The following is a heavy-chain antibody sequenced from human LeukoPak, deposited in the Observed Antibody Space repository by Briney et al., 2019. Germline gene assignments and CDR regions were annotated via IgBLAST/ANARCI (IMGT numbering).Heavy chain of an antibody. CDR3: ARAMTAAHGYNYFDY. J-gene: IGHJ4*02. CDR2: IIPIFGTA. CDR1: GGTFSSYA. D-gene: IGHD2-21*02. V-gene: IGHV1-69*06. Sequence: ASVKVSCKASGGTFSSYAISWVRQAPGQGLEWMGGIIPIFGTANYAQKFQGRVTITADKSTSTAYMELSSLRSEDTAVYYCARAMTAAHGYNYFDYWGQGTLVTVSS.